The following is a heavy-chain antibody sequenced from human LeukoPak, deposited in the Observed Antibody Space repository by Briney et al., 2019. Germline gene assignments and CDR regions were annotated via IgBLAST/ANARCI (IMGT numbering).Heavy chain of an antibody. CDR3: ARVRTSGYYHEAYYYYYYMDV. D-gene: IGHD5-12*01. V-gene: IGHV4-59*01. CDR1: GDSINGYY. J-gene: IGHJ6*03. Sequence: SETLSLTCTVSGDSINGYYWSWIRQPPGKGLEWIGYIYYSGSTNYNPSLKSRVTISVDTSKNQFSLKLSSVTAADTAVYYCARVRTSGYYHEAYYYYYYMDVWGKGTTVTISS. CDR2: IYYSGST.